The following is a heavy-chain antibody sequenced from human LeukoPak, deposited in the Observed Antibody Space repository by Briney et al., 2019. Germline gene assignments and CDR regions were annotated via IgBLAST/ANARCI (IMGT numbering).Heavy chain of an antibody. V-gene: IGHV4-59*01. CDR3: ARKVWYYDILTGYYILGWFDP. Sequence: SETLSLTCTVSGGSISSYYWSWIRQPPGKGLEWIGYIYYSGSTNYNPSLKSRVTISVDTSKNQFSLKLSSVTAADTAVYYCARKVWYYDILTGYYILGWFDPWGQGTLVTVSS. CDR1: GGSISSYY. J-gene: IGHJ5*02. D-gene: IGHD3-9*01. CDR2: IYYSGST.